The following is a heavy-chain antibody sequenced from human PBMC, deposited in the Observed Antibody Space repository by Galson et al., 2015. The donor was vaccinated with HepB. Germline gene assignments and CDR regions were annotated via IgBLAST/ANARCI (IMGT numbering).Heavy chain of an antibody. J-gene: IGHJ3*02. Sequence: SLRLSCAASGFTFSSYAMHWVRQAPGKGLEWVAVISYDGGNKYYADSVKGRFTISRDNSKNTLYLQMNSLRAEDTAVYYCARDPGLSVGASDAFDIWGQGTMVTVSS. V-gene: IGHV3-30*04. CDR2: ISYDGGNK. D-gene: IGHD1-26*01. CDR1: GFTFSSYA. CDR3: ARDPGLSVGASDAFDI.